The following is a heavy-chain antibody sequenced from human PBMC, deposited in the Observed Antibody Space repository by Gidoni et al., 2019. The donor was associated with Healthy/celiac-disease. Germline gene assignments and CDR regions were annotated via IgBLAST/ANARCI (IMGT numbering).Heavy chain of an antibody. V-gene: IGHV3-30-3*01. CDR1: GFTFSSYA. CDR3: ARDRRRYSYGALLDY. J-gene: IGHJ4*02. D-gene: IGHD5-18*01. Sequence: QVQLVESGGGVVQPGRSLRLSCAASGFTFSSYAMHWVRQAPGKGLEWVAVISYDGSNKYYADSVKGRFTISRDNSKNTLYLQMNSLRAEDTAVYYCARDRRRYSYGALLDYWGQGTLVTVSS. CDR2: ISYDGSNK.